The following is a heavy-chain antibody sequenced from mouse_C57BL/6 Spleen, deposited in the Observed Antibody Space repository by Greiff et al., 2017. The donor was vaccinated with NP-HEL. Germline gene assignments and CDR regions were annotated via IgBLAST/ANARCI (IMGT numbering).Heavy chain of an antibody. J-gene: IGHJ3*01. Sequence: EVQLQQSGPELVKPGASVKIPCKASGYTFTDYNMDWVKQSHGKSLEWIGDINPNNGGTIYNQKFKGKATLTVDKSSSTAYMELRSLKSEDTAVYDCARKDCYYPFAYWGQGTLVTVSA. CDR2: INPNNGGT. V-gene: IGHV1-18*01. CDR3: ARKDCYYPFAY. CDR1: GYTFTDYN. D-gene: IGHD1-1*01.